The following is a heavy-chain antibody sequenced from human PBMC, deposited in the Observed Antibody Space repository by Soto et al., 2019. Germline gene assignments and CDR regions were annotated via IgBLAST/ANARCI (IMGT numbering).Heavy chain of an antibody. D-gene: IGHD6-19*01. CDR3: ARSGEWLRLGWFDP. CDR2: IWYDGSNK. Sequence: QVQLVESGGGVVQPGRSLRLSCAASGFTFSSYGMHWVRQAPGKGLEWVAVIWYDGSNKYYADSVKGRFTISRDNSKNTLYPQMNSLRAEDTAVYYCARSGEWLRLGWFDPWGQGTLVTVSS. V-gene: IGHV3-33*01. J-gene: IGHJ5*02. CDR1: GFTFSSYG.